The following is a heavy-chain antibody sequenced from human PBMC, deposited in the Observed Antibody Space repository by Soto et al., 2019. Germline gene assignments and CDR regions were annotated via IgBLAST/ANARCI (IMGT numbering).Heavy chain of an antibody. CDR1: GFSFRSYS. J-gene: IGHJ3*02. Sequence: QVQLVESGGGVVQPGRSLRLACVASGFSFRSYSMHWVRQAPGKGLEWVSGIAYDGSGDTYAGSVKGRFTISRDNSKDTLSLQMNSLRTEDTALYYCVKVHCLTTTSGWSDAFDTWGQGTMVTVSS. V-gene: IGHV3-30*18. CDR3: VKVHCLTTTSGWSDAFDT. D-gene: IGHD6-25*01. CDR2: IAYDGSGD.